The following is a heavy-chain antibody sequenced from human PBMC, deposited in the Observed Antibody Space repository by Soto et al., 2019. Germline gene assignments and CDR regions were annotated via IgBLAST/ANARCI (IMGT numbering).Heavy chain of an antibody. D-gene: IGHD3-3*01. CDR3: ARGALRFLEWFTYYYMDV. J-gene: IGHJ6*03. Sequence: ASVKVSCKASGYTFTSYGISWVRQAPGQGLEWMGWISAYNGNTNYAQKLQGRVTMTTDTSTSTAYMELRSLRSDDTAVYYCARGALRFLEWFTYYYMDVWGTGTTVTVSS. V-gene: IGHV1-18*01. CDR1: GYTFTSYG. CDR2: ISAYNGNT.